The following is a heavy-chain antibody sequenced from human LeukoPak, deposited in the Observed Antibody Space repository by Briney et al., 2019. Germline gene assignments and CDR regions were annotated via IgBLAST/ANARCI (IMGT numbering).Heavy chain of an antibody. CDR1: GDSVSSSSNY. J-gene: IGHJ4*02. D-gene: IGHD3-22*01. Sequence: PSETLSLTCTVSGDSVSSSSNYWGWIRQPPGKGLEWIGNIYYTGSTYYNPSLKSRVTMSVDTSKNQFSLKLSSVTAADTAVYYCAREHAGGRPYDSSGYYYWGQGTLVTVSS. CDR3: AREHAGGRPYDSSGYYY. V-gene: IGHV4-39*07. CDR2: IYYTGST.